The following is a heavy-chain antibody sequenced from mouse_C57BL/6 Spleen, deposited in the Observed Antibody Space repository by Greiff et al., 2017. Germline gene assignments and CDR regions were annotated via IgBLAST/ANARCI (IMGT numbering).Heavy chain of an antibody. CDR2: IHPNSGST. J-gene: IGHJ1*03. CDR3: AREEGFYYYGSSRYFDV. CDR1: GYTFTSYW. V-gene: IGHV1-64*01. Sequence: VQLQQPGAELVKPGASVKLSCKASGYTFTSYWMHWVKPRPGQGLEWIGMIHPNSGSTNYNAKFKSKATMTADKSSSTAYMQLSSLTSEYSAVYYCAREEGFYYYGSSRYFDVWGTGTTVTVSS. D-gene: IGHD1-1*01.